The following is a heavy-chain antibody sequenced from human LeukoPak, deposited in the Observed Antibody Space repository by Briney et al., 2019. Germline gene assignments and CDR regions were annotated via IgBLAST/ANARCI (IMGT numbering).Heavy chain of an antibody. CDR2: IYYTGST. CDR1: GGSISSSSYY. V-gene: IGHV4-39*07. CDR3: ARAPDYGDYFDY. J-gene: IGHJ4*02. Sequence: PSETLSLTCTVSGGSISSSSYYRGWIRQPPGKGLEWIGSIYYTGSTYYNPSLKSRVTISVDTSKKQFSLKLRSVTAADTAVYYCARAPDYGDYFDYWGQGTLVIVSS. D-gene: IGHD4-17*01.